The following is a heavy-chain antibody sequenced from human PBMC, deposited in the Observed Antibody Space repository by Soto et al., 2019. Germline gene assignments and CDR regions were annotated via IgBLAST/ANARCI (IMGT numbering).Heavy chain of an antibody. CDR3: ARGYCTNGVCWGGYYGMDV. CDR1: GFTFSSYS. D-gene: IGHD2-8*01. Sequence: GGSLRLSCAASGFTFSSYSMNWVRQAPGKGLEWVSAIGTAGDTYYPGSVKGRFTISRENAKNSLYLQMNSLRAGDTAVYYCARGYCTNGVCWGGYYGMDVWGQGTTVTVSS. J-gene: IGHJ6*02. V-gene: IGHV3-13*01. CDR2: IGTAGDT.